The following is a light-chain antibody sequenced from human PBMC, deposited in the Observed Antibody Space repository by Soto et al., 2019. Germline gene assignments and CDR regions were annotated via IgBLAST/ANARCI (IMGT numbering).Light chain of an antibody. V-gene: IGKV3-11*01. J-gene: IGKJ1*01. Sequence: ETVLTQSPATLSLSPGDRATLSCRASQSITTYLAWYQQKTGQAPKLLFYDASNRATGIPARFSASGSGTDFTLTISSLEPEDFAVYYCQQRSSWWTFGQGTKVEIK. CDR3: QQRSSWWT. CDR2: DAS. CDR1: QSITTY.